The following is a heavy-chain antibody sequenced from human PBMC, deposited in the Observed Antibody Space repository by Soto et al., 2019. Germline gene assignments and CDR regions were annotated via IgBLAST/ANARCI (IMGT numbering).Heavy chain of an antibody. V-gene: IGHV1-69*04. CDR3: ARDLPNFYGEYNWFDP. CDR1: GYTFTSYA. D-gene: IGHD4-17*01. CDR2: IIPILGIA. J-gene: IGHJ5*02. Sequence: SVKVSCKASGYTFTSYAMHWVRQAPGQGLEWMGRIIPILGIANYAQKFQGRVTITADKSTSTAYMELSSLRSEDTAVYYCARDLPNFYGEYNWFDPWGQGTRVTVSS.